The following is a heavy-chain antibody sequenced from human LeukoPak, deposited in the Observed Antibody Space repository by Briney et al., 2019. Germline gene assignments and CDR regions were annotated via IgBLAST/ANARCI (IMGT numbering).Heavy chain of an antibody. CDR1: GFTFSNAW. D-gene: IGHD4-17*01. V-gene: IGHV3-15*01. J-gene: IGHJ4*02. CDR3: TTDITASSTVTIDY. CDR2: IKSKTDGGTT. Sequence: GGSLRLSCAASGFTFSNAWMSWVRQAPGKGLEWVGRIKSKTDGGTTDYAAPVKGRFTISRDDSKNTLYLQMNSLKTEDTAAYYCTTDITASSTVTIDYWGQGTLVTVSS.